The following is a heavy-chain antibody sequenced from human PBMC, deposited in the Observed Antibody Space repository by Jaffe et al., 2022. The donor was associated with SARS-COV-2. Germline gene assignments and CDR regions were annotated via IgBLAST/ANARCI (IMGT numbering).Heavy chain of an antibody. CDR2: INHSGST. CDR3: ARGVKMSSGFPGRHFDY. CDR1: GGSFSGYY. Sequence: QVQLQQWGAGLLKPSETLSLTCAVYGGSFSGYYWSWIRQPPGKGLEWIGEINHSGSTNYNPSLKSRVTISVDTSKNQFSLKLSSVTAADTAVYYCARGVKMSSGFPGRHFDYWGQGTLVTVSS. J-gene: IGHJ4*02. V-gene: IGHV4-34*01. D-gene: IGHD2-15*01.